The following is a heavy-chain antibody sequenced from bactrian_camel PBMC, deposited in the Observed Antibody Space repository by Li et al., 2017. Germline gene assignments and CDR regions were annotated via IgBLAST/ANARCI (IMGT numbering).Heavy chain of an antibody. D-gene: IGHD1*01. CDR3: AATSRILLGGLMLSPSHYVY. V-gene: IGHV3S66*01. CDR1: GLRFDAYS. J-gene: IGHJ4*01. Sequence: DVQLVESGGALVQAGESLTLSCTASGLRFDAYSMGWFRQAPGKEREGVSTISCSGGITNYADSVKGRFTISLDNANSTVYLQMNSLKPEDTAMYYCAATSRILLGGLMLSPSHYVYWGQGTQVTVS. CDR2: ISCSGGIT.